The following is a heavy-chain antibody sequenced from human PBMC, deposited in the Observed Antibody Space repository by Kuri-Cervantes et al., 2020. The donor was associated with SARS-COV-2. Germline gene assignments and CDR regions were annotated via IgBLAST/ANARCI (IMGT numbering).Heavy chain of an antibody. J-gene: IGHJ4*02. D-gene: IGHD5-18*01. CDR3: AKERGYGNEYVDY. CDR2: ISGSGIST. V-gene: IGHV3-23*01. CDR1: GFTFSSYW. Sequence: GESLKISCAASGFTFSSYWMHWVRQAPGKGLVWVSSISGSGISTDYADSVKGRFTISRDNSKNTLYLQMNSLRADETAVYYCAKERGYGNEYVDYWGQGTLVTVSS.